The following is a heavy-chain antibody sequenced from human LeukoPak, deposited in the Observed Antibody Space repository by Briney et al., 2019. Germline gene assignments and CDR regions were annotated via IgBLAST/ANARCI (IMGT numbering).Heavy chain of an antibody. CDR3: AKDPGLDAFDI. CDR1: GFTFSSYG. D-gene: IGHD3-22*01. CDR2: ISYDGSSK. J-gene: IGHJ3*02. Sequence: GRSLRLSCAPFGFTFSSYGMHWVRQAPGKGLEWVAVISYDGSSKYYADSVKGRFTISRDNSKNTLYLQMNSLRAEDTAVYFCAKDPGLDAFDIWGQGTMVTVSS. V-gene: IGHV3-30*18.